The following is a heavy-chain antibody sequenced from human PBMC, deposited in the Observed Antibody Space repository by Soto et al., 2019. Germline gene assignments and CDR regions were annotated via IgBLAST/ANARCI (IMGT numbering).Heavy chain of an antibody. D-gene: IGHD3-16*01. CDR1: GFTFDDNA. V-gene: IGHV3-9*01. CDR2: INWKSDI. J-gene: IGHJ4*02. CDR3: AISQGRGGRTTFIY. Sequence: LRLSCAVSGFTFDDNAMHWVRQAPEKGLEWVSGINWKSDIGYADSVKGRFTISRDNAENSLYLQMNSLRAEDTALYYCAISQGRGGRTTFIYWGQGTQVTVSS.